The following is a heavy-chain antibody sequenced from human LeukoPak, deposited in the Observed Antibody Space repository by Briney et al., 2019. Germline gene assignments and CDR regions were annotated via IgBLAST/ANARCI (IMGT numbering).Heavy chain of an antibody. V-gene: IGHV3-21*01. CDR2: ISDSSSYI. CDR3: ARYYGSGSPPFDY. J-gene: IGHJ4*02. CDR1: GFTFNTYA. D-gene: IGHD3-10*01. Sequence: GGSLRLSCAASGFTFNTYAMNWVRRAPGKGLEWVSSISDSSSYIYYADSVKGRFTISRDNAKNSLYLQMNSLRAEDTAVYYCARYYGSGSPPFDYWGQGTLVTVSS.